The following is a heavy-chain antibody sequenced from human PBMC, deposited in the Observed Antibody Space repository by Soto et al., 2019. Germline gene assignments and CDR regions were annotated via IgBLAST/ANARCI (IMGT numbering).Heavy chain of an antibody. D-gene: IGHD5-12*01. CDR2: ISIYNGNT. V-gene: IGHV1-18*01. J-gene: IGHJ4*02. CDR3: ARDDPDIVAIDF. Sequence: QVELVQSGPEVKTPGASVMVSCKTSGYDFTKYGVTWVRQAPGQGLEWVGWISIYNGNTKYGEKVQGRVTMTRDVSASTASMELTGLTSDDTAIYYCARDDPDIVAIDFWGQGTPVTVSS. CDR1: GYDFTKYG.